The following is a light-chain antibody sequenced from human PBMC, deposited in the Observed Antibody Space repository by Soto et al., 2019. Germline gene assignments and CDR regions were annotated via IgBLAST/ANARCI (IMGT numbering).Light chain of an antibody. V-gene: IGKV4-1*01. CDR1: QSILYSSNNKNY. CDR2: WAS. J-gene: IGKJ1*01. Sequence: DIVMTQSPDSLAVSLGERATINCKSSQSILYSSNNKNYLAWYQQKPGQPPKLLISWASTRESGVPDRFSGSGSGTDFTLTISSLRAEDVAVYYCQQYYSTPTFGQGTKVEV. CDR3: QQYYSTPT.